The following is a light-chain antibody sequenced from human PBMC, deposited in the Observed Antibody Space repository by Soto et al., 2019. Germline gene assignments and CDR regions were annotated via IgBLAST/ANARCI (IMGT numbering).Light chain of an antibody. CDR2: APS. V-gene: IGKV1-39*01. Sequence: QMTQSPSSLSASVGDRVTITCRASHSISSYLTWYQQKPWKAPKLLIYAPSSLQSGVASRFSGGGSGTDFTLTINSLQPEDFATYYCQQTYSRPLTFGGGTKVEIK. CDR1: HSISSY. CDR3: QQTYSRPLT. J-gene: IGKJ4*01.